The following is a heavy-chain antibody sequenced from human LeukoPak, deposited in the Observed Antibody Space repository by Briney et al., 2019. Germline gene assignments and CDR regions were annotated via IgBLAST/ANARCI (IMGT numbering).Heavy chain of an antibody. V-gene: IGHV3-21*01. CDR3: AREGPGGGDFYGMDV. CDR2: ISSSSSYT. CDR1: GFTFSSYS. J-gene: IGHJ6*02. D-gene: IGHD2-21*02. Sequence: PGGSLRLSCAASGFTFSSYSMNWVRQAPGKGLEWVSSISSSSSYTYYADSVRGRFTISRDNAKNSLYLQMNSLRAEDTAVYYCAREGPGGGDFYGMDVWGQGTTVTVSS.